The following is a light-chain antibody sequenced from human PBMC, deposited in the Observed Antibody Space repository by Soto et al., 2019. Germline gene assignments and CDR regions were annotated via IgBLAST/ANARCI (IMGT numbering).Light chain of an antibody. V-gene: IGKV1-39*01. CDR3: QQSYSTHFT. J-gene: IGKJ3*01. CDR2: AAS. Sequence: DIQMTQSPSSLSASVGDRVTITCRASQSISSYLNWYQQKPGKAPKLLIYAASSLQSGVPSRFSGSGSGTDFTLTISSLQPEDFAPYYCQQSYSTHFTFGPGTKVDIK. CDR1: QSISSY.